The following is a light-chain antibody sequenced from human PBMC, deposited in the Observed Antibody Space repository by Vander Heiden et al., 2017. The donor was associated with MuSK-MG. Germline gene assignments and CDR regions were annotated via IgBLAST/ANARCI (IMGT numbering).Light chain of an antibody. Sequence: DTQMTQSPSILSASVGDTVTITCRASQSIGSWLAWYQQTPGKAPKLLISKASSLETGVPSRFSGSGSGTEFTLTISSLQPDDFATYYCQQVNSYSWTFGQGTKVDIK. J-gene: IGKJ1*01. CDR1: QSIGSW. CDR3: QQVNSYSWT. CDR2: KAS. V-gene: IGKV1-5*03.